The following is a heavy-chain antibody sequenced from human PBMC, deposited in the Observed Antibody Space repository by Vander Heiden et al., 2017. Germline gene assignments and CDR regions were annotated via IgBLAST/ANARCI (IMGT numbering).Heavy chain of an antibody. CDR2: INPNSGGT. Sequence: QVQLVQSGAEVKKPGASVKVSCKASGYTFTGYDMHWVRQAPGQGLEWMGWINPNSGGTNYAQKFQGRVTMTRDTSISTAYMELSRLRSDDTAVYYCARGIAAARDYYGMDVWGQGTTVTVSS. D-gene: IGHD6-13*01. CDR1: GYTFTGYD. CDR3: ARGIAAARDYYGMDV. V-gene: IGHV1-2*02. J-gene: IGHJ6*02.